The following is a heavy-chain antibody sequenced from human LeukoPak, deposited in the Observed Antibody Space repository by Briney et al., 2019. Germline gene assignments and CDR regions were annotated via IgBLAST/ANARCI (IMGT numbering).Heavy chain of an antibody. V-gene: IGHV3-33*01. D-gene: IGHD2-15*01. CDR1: GFTFSNYG. J-gene: IGHJ4*02. Sequence: QPGGSLRLSCAASGFTFSNYGMHWVRQAPGRGVEWGAVIGYDGGNKYYADSVKGRFTFSRHNSKNSLYLQMSSLRAEDPAVYHCASKYCSGGNCGDVNFDYWGQGTLVTVSS. CDR3: ASKYCSGGNCGDVNFDY. CDR2: IGYDGGNK.